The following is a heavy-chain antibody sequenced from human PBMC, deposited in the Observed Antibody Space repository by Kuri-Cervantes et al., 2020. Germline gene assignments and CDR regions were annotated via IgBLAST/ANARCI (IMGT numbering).Heavy chain of an antibody. J-gene: IGHJ4*02. CDR3: ARGAAMGKPFDY. CDR2: ISSSSSYI. Sequence: GESLKISCAASGFTFSDYYMSWIRQAPGKGLEWVSYISSSSSYIYYADSVKGRFTITRDNAKNSLYLQMNSLRAEDTAVYYCARGAAMGKPFDYWGQGTLVTVSS. V-gene: IGHV3-11*06. D-gene: IGHD5-18*01. CDR1: GFTFSDYY.